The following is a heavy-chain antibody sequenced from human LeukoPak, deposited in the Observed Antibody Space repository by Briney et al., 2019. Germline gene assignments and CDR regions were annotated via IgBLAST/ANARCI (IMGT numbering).Heavy chain of an antibody. Sequence: PSQTLSLTCTVSGDSISNLNYYWSWIRQPAGKGLEWIGRIYASGSTNYNPSLKSRVTISVDTSKNQLSLKLSSVTAADTAVYYCARPSTYYYDSSGHGAFDIWGQGTMVTVSS. CDR2: IYASGST. V-gene: IGHV4-61*02. CDR3: ARPSTYYYDSSGHGAFDI. CDR1: GDSISNLNYY. J-gene: IGHJ3*02. D-gene: IGHD3-22*01.